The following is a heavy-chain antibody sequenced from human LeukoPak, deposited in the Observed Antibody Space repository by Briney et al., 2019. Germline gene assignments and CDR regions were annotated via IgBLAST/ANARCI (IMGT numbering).Heavy chain of an antibody. D-gene: IGHD2-21*02. Sequence: GESLKISCKGSGYSFTSYWIGWVRQMPGKSLEWMGIIYPGDSDTRYSPAFQGQVTISADKSISTAYLQWSSLKASDTAMYYCARTYCGGDCYSNWFDPWGQGTLVTVSS. CDR1: GYSFTSYW. CDR3: ARTYCGGDCYSNWFDP. CDR2: IYPGDSDT. J-gene: IGHJ5*02. V-gene: IGHV5-51*01.